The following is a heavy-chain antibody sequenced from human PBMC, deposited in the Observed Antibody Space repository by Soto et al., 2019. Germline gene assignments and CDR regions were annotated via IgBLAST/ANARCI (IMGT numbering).Heavy chain of an antibody. V-gene: IGHV3-33*01. D-gene: IGHD2-15*01. Sequence: GGSLRLSCAASGFTFSSYGMHWVRQAPGKGLEWVAVIWYDGSNKYYADSVKGRFTISRDYSKNTLYLQMNSLRAEDTAVYYCARDLAEAKDLGYCSGGSCYSGPVYWGQGTLVTVSS. CDR2: IWYDGSNK. J-gene: IGHJ4*02. CDR1: GFTFSSYG. CDR3: ARDLAEAKDLGYCSGGSCYSGPVY.